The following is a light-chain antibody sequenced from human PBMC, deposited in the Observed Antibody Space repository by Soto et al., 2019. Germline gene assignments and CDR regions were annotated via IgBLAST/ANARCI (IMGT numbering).Light chain of an antibody. V-gene: IGKV3-20*01. CDR2: GAS. Sequence: EIVMTQSPATLSVSPGERATLSCRASQSISSNLAWYQQKPGQAPRLLIYGASSRATGVPDRFSGSGSGTDFTLTISRLEPEDFAVYYCQQYGSSLITFGRGTRLENK. CDR1: QSISSN. J-gene: IGKJ5*01. CDR3: QQYGSSLIT.